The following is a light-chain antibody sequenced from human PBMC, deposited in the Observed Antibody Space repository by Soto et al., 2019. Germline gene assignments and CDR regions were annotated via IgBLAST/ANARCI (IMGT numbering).Light chain of an antibody. CDR1: QDIGNY. Sequence: DTQMTQSPSSLSASVGDRVTITCQASQDIGNYLKWYQQEPGKAPNLLIYDASNLATGVPSRFSGSFSGTDFTLTISSQQPEDIVKYYCQQYGNLPYTFGQGTKVDIK. J-gene: IGKJ2*01. CDR2: DAS. V-gene: IGKV1-33*01. CDR3: QQYGNLPYT.